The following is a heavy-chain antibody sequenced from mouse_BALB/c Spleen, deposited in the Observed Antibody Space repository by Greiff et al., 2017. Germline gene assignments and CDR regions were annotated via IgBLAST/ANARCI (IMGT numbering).Heavy chain of an antibody. CDR2: ISSGGSYT. CDR1: GFTFSSYT. J-gene: IGHJ3*01. D-gene: IGHD2-4*01. CDR3: TRVYDYDGAWFAY. Sequence: EVQLVESGGGLVKPGGSLKLSCAASGFTFSSYTMSWVRQTPEKRLEWVATISSGGSYTYYPDSVKGRFTISRDNAKNTLYLQMSSLKSEDTAMYYCTRVYDYDGAWFAYWGQGTLVTVSA. V-gene: IGHV5-6-4*01.